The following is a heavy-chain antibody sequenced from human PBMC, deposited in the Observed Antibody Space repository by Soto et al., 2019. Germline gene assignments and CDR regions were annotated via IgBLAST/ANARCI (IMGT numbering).Heavy chain of an antibody. J-gene: IGHJ4*01. Sequence: ASVKVSCKASGYTFTSYGISWVRQAPGQGLEWMGWISAYNGNTNYAQKLQGRVTMTTDTSTSTAYMEVSSLRSDDTAVYYCAKESVGDYPLLDYWGQGTLVTVSS. CDR2: ISAYNGNT. D-gene: IGHD4-17*01. V-gene: IGHV1-18*01. CDR3: AKESVGDYPLLDY. CDR1: GYTFTSYG.